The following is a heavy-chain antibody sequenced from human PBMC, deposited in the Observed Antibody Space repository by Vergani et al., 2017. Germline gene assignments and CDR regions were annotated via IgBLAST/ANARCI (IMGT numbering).Heavy chain of an antibody. CDR3: AKDATGGWFGELNPMDV. CDR1: GFSFPGYA. Sequence: EVQLLESGGGLVQPGGSLRLSCEASGFSFPGYAMSWVRQAPGKGLEWVSSVSGSSATPYYADSVKGRFIISRDNSKNTLYLQMNSLRAEDTAVYYCAKDATGGWFGELNPMDVWGKGTTVTVSS. V-gene: IGHV3-23*01. D-gene: IGHD3-10*01. J-gene: IGHJ6*03. CDR2: VSGSSATP.